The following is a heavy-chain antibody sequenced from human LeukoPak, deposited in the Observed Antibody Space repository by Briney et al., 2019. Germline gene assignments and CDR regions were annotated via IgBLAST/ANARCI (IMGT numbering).Heavy chain of an antibody. Sequence: ASVKVSCKASGYTFTGYYMHWVRQAPGQGLERMGWITPNSGGTNYAQKFQGRVTMTRDTSISTAYMELSRLRSDDTAVYYCARVLAQPGYIVVVVAALRYWGQGTLVTVS. D-gene: IGHD2-15*01. CDR2: ITPNSGGT. V-gene: IGHV1-2*02. CDR3: ARVLAQPGYIVVVVAALRY. CDR1: GYTFTGYY. J-gene: IGHJ4*02.